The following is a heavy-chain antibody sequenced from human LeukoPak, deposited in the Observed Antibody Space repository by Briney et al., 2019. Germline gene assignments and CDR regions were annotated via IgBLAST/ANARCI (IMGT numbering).Heavy chain of an antibody. CDR3: ARHSLRYCSGGSCYIDY. D-gene: IGHD2-15*01. V-gene: IGHV4-59*08. Sequence: SETLSLTCTVSGGSISSYYWSWIRQPPGKGLEWIGYIYYSGSTNYNPSLKSRVTISVDTSKNQFSLKLSSVTAAATAVYYCARHSLRYCSGGSCYIDYWGQGTLVTVSS. J-gene: IGHJ4*02. CDR2: IYYSGST. CDR1: GGSISSYY.